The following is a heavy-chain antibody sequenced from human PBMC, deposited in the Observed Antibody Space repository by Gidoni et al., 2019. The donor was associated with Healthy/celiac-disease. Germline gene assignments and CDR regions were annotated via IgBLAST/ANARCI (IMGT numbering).Heavy chain of an antibody. Sequence: QVQLVQSGAEVKKPGSSVKVSCKASGGTFSRYAISWLRRAPGQGLEWLGGINPIFGTANDAQKYQGRVTITADESTSTDYMELSSLRSEDTAVYYCATLGCCSSTSCHLVDYYYYGMDVWGQGTTVTVSS. CDR2: INPIFGTA. J-gene: IGHJ6*02. CDR1: GGTFSRYA. V-gene: IGHV1-69*01. CDR3: ATLGCCSSTSCHLVDYYYYGMDV. D-gene: IGHD2-2*01.